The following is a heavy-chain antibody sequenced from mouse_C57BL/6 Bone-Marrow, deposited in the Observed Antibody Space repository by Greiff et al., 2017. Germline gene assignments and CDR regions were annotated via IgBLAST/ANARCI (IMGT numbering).Heavy chain of an antibody. CDR2: IHPNSGST. J-gene: IGHJ2*01. D-gene: IGHD1-1*01. CDR3: AILYYYGSSLYYFDY. Sequence: QVQLQQPGAELVKPGASVKLSCKASGYTFTSYWMHWVKQRPGQGLEWIGMIHPNSGSTNYNEKFKSKAKLTVDKSSSTAYMQLSSLTSEDSAVYYCAILYYYGSSLYYFDYWGQGTTLTVSS. CDR1: GYTFTSYW. V-gene: IGHV1-64*01.